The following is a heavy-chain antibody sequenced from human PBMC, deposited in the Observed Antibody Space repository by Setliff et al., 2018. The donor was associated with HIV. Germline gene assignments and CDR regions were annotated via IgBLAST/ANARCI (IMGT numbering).Heavy chain of an antibody. D-gene: IGHD1-26*01. CDR2: ISAYSGNT. J-gene: IGHJ1*01. V-gene: IGHV1-18*01. CDR3: ARGGWEQPEYFQH. Sequence: ASVKVSCKSFGDTLTTYGINWVRRAPGQGLEWLGWISAYSGNTHYAQKVQGRVTMTTDTSTSTAYMELRSLRLDDTAAYYCARGGWEQPEYFQHWGQGTQVTVSS. CDR1: GDTLTTYG.